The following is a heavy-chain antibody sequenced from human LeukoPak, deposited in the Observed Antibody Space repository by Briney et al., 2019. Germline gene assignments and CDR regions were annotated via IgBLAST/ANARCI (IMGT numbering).Heavy chain of an antibody. D-gene: IGHD3-10*01. CDR2: IYYSGST. CDR3: ARGISPSFGI. J-gene: IGHJ3*02. V-gene: IGHV4-59*01. CDR1: GGSISSYY. Sequence: PSETLSLTCTVSGGSISSYYWSWIRQPPGKGLEWIGYIYYSGSTNYNPSLKSRVTISVDTSKNQFSLKLSSVTAADTAVYYCARGISPSFGIWGQGTMVTVSS.